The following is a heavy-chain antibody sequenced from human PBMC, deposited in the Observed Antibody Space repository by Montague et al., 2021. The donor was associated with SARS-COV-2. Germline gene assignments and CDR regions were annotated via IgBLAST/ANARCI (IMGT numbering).Heavy chain of an antibody. Sequence: SETLSLTCSVSGGSNSGHYWSWIRQPPGKGLEWIGNFDHSGDTKYNPSLKSRATISVDTSKNQFALRLHSVTAADTAVYYCAREFRIELWQTNWYFGLWGRGTLVTVSS. V-gene: IGHV4-59*11. CDR2: FDHSGDT. CDR1: GGSNSGHY. CDR3: AREFRIELWQTNWYFGL. J-gene: IGHJ2*01. D-gene: IGHD3-16*01.